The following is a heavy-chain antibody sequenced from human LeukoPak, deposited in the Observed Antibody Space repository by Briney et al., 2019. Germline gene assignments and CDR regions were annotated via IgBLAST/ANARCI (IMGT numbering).Heavy chain of an antibody. D-gene: IGHD1-7*01. V-gene: IGHV4-61*02. CDR2: IYTSGST. CDR3: ARGDLELGRVAYYYYMDV. CDR1: GGSISSGSYY. J-gene: IGHJ6*03. Sequence: SETLSLTCTVSGGSISSGSYYWNWIRQPAGKGLEWIGRIYTSGSTNYNPSLKSRVTISVDTSKNQFSLKLSSVTAADTAVYYCARGDLELGRVAYYYYMDVWGKGTTVTVSS.